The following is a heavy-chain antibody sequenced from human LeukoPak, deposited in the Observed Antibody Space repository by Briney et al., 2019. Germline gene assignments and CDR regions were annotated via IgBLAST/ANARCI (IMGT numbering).Heavy chain of an antibody. V-gene: IGHV4-34*01. Sequence: SETLSLTCAVSSGSLSGYSWGWIRQAPGKGLDWIGEIHHSGSTTYNSSLKNRVTISLDKPKSQFSLILTSVTAADTDVYYCTRQSGTVTPIDYWGQGILVTVSS. CDR2: IHHSGST. CDR3: TRQSGTVTPIDY. CDR1: SGSLSGYS. D-gene: IGHD4-17*01. J-gene: IGHJ4*02.